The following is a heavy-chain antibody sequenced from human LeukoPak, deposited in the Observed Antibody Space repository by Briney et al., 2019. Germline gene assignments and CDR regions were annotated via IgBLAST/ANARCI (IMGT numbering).Heavy chain of an antibody. CDR1: GFPYSNSW. CDR2: IKPDGSEK. D-gene: IGHD1-1*01. V-gene: IGHV3-7*01. CDR3: TRVSILEVEDY. Sequence: GASLRLSFAASGFPYSNSWMDWVRQAPGKGLEGVASIKPDGSEKYYVDSVKGRFTISRDNADNLLYLQMNSLRVEDTAVYFCTRVSILEVEDYWGQGTLVTVSS. J-gene: IGHJ4*02.